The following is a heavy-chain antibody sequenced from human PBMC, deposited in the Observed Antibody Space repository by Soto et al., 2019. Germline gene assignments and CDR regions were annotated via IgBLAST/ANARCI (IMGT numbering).Heavy chain of an antibody. D-gene: IGHD2-2*01. V-gene: IGHV4-61*08. CDR1: GVSVSSGGYY. Sequence: SLTCTISGVSVSSGGYYYSWIRQPPGKGLEWIGKIYYSGSTNYNPSLKSRVTISVDTSKNQFSLKLSSVTAADTAMYYCARDVIGYCTSTSCSMNGMDVRGQGTTVTVSS. J-gene: IGHJ6*02. CDR2: IYYSGST. CDR3: ARDVIGYCTSTSCSMNGMDV.